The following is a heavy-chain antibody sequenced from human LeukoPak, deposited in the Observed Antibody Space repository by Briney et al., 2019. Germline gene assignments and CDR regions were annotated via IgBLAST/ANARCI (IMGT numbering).Heavy chain of an antibody. V-gene: IGHV4-59*12. D-gene: IGHD6-13*01. CDR1: GDSIDSYD. CDR2: IYYSGNT. J-gene: IGHJ5*02. CDR3: ARDLRPRTPIAAAGTEDHWFDP. Sequence: SETLSLTCTVSGDSIDSYDWSWIRQPPGKGLEWIGYIYYSGNTNYNPSLKSRVTISEDKSKNQFSLKLNSVTAADTAIYYCARDLRPRTPIAAAGTEDHWFDPWGQGTLVTVSS.